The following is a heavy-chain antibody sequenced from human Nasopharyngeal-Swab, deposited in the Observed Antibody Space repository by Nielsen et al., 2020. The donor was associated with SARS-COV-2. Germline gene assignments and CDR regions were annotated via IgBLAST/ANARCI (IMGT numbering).Heavy chain of an antibody. Sequence: ASVKVSCKVSGYTLTELSMHWVRQAPGKGLEWMGGFDPEDGETIYAQKFQGRVTITEDTSTDTAYMELSSLRSEDTAVYYCATVLLWFGDHAEYFQHWGQGTLVTVSS. CDR2: FDPEDGET. CDR1: GYTLTELS. D-gene: IGHD3-10*01. J-gene: IGHJ1*01. V-gene: IGHV1-24*01. CDR3: ATVLLWFGDHAEYFQH.